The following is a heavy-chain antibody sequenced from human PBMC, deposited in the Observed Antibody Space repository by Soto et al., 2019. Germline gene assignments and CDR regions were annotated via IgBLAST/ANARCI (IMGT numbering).Heavy chain of an antibody. V-gene: IGHV4-31*03. Sequence: QVQLQESGPGLVNPSQTLSLTCTFSGASITSGGYYWSWIRQHPGKGLEWIGYIYYSGTTYYNPSLKSRVTISVETSKNQFSLKLRSVTAADTAVYYCARATLVGANFDAFDIWGRGTMVTVSS. J-gene: IGHJ3*02. CDR1: GASITSGGYY. CDR2: IYYSGTT. D-gene: IGHD1-26*01. CDR3: ARATLVGANFDAFDI.